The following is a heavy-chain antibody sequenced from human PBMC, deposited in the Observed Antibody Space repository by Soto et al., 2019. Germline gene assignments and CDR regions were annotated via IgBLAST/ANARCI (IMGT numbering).Heavy chain of an antibody. Sequence: QVQLVQSGAEVKKPGASVKVSCKASGYTFTSYDINWVRQATGQGLEWMGWMSPNSGNTGYAQKFQGRVTMTRNTSISTAYMELSSLRSEDTAVYYCASSLGYCSGGSCYPTANWFDPWGQGTLVTVSS. CDR2: MSPNSGNT. CDR1: GYTFTSYD. CDR3: ASSLGYCSGGSCYPTANWFDP. J-gene: IGHJ5*02. D-gene: IGHD2-15*01. V-gene: IGHV1-8*01.